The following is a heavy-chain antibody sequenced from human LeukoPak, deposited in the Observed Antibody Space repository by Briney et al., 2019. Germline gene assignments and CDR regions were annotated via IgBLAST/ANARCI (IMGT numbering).Heavy chain of an antibody. V-gene: IGHV1-18*01. Sequence: ASVKVSCTASGYTFTSYGISWVRLAPGQGLEWMGWISAYNGNTNYAQKLQGRVTMTTDTSTSTACMELRSLRSDDTAVYYCARVGVVVVPAGYDYWGQGTLVTVSS. CDR1: GYTFTSYG. CDR2: ISAYNGNT. D-gene: IGHD2-2*01. J-gene: IGHJ4*02. CDR3: ARVGVVVVPAGYDY.